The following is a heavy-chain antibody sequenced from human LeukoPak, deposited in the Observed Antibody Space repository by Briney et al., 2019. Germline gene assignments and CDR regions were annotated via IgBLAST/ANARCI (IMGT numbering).Heavy chain of an antibody. CDR1: GYTFTSCD. J-gene: IGHJ4*02. V-gene: IGHV1-69*13. CDR3: ARTLRPLGLGYCSSTSCYDGLDY. D-gene: IGHD2-2*01. Sequence: SVKVSCKASGYTFTSCDINWVRQAPGQGLEWMGGIIPIFGTANYAQKFQGRVTITADESTSTAYMELSSLRSEDTAVYYCARTLRPLGLGYCSSTSCYDGLDYWGQGTLVTVSS. CDR2: IIPIFGTA.